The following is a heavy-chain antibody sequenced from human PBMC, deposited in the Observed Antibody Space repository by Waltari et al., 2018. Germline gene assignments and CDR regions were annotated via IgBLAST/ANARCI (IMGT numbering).Heavy chain of an antibody. Sequence: QVQLVESGGGVVQPGRSLRLSCAASGFTFSSYGMHWVRQAPGKGLEWVAVISYDGSNKYYADSVKGRFTISRDNSKNTLYLQMNSLRAEDTAVYYCAKDRGYSYGRWGQGTLVTVSS. V-gene: IGHV3-30*18. CDR2: ISYDGSNK. D-gene: IGHD5-18*01. CDR3: AKDRGYSYGR. J-gene: IGHJ4*02. CDR1: GFTFSSYG.